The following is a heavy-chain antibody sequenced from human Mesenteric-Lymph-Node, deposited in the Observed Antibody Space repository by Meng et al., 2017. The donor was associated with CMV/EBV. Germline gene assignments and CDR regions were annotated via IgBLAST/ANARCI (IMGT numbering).Heavy chain of an antibody. J-gene: IGHJ5*02. Sequence: QVQLQQWGAGLLKPSETLSLNCACYGGSFSGYYWSWIRQPPGKGLEWIGEINHSGSTNYNPSLKSRVTISVDTSKNQFSLKLSSVTAADTAVYYCARGIRWFDPWGQGTLVTVSS. CDR2: INHSGST. CDR3: ARGIRWFDP. V-gene: IGHV4-34*01. CDR1: GGSFSGYY.